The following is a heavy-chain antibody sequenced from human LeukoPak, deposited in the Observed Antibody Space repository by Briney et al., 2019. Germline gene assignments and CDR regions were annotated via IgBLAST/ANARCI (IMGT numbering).Heavy chain of an antibody. Sequence: SETLYLTCTVSGGSISSYYWSWLRQPAGKGLEWIGRIYTSGSTNYSPSLKSRVTLSVDTSKNQFSLKLSSVTAADTAVYYCARDSSGWFDYWGQGTLVTVSS. CDR2: IYTSGST. CDR3: ARDSSGWFDY. J-gene: IGHJ4*02. D-gene: IGHD6-19*01. V-gene: IGHV4-4*07. CDR1: GGSISSYY.